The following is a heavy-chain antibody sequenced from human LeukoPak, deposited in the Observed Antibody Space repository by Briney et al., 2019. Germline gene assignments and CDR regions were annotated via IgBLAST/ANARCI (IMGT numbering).Heavy chain of an antibody. Sequence: GGSLRLSCAASGFTFSSYAMHWVRQAPGKGLEWVAVISYDGSNKYYADSVKGRFTISRDNSKNTLYLQMNSLRAEDTAVYYCAKVGIQLAPENYYYYGMDVWGQGTTVTVSS. V-gene: IGHV3-30*04. CDR1: GFTFSSYA. CDR3: AKVGIQLAPENYYYYGMDV. J-gene: IGHJ6*02. CDR2: ISYDGSNK. D-gene: IGHD5-18*01.